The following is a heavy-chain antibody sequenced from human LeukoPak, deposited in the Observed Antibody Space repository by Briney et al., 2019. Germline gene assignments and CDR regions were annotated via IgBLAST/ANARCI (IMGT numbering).Heavy chain of an antibody. CDR3: ARHKGSSWSSFDY. J-gene: IGHJ4*02. D-gene: IGHD6-13*01. V-gene: IGHV4-59*08. Sequence: PSETLSLTCTVSGGSISSYYWSWIRQPPGKGLEWIGYIYYSGSTNYNPSLKSRVTISVDTSKNQFSLKLSSVTAADTAVYYCARHKGSSWSSFDYWGQRTLVTVSS. CDR1: GGSISSYY. CDR2: IYYSGST.